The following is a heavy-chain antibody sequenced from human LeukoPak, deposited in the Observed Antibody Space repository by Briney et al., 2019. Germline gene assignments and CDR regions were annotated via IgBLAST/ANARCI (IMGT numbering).Heavy chain of an antibody. CDR1: GYTFTSYY. CDR3: ARDLYYYDSSGYYQVFDY. D-gene: IGHD3-22*01. Sequence: ASVKVSCKASGYTFTSYYMHWVRQAPGQGLEWMGIINPSGGSTSYAQKFQGRVTMTRDMSTSTVYMELSSLRSEDTAVYYCARDLYYYDSSGYYQVFDYWGQGTPVTVSS. CDR2: INPSGGST. V-gene: IGHV1-46*01. J-gene: IGHJ4*02.